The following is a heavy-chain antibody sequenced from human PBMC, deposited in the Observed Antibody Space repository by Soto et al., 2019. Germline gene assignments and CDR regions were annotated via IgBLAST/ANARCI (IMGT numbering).Heavy chain of an antibody. CDR2: IYYSGST. Sequence: SETLSLTCTVSGGSISSYYWSWIWQPPGKGLKWIGYIYYSGSTNYNPSLKSRVTISVDTSKNQFSLKLSSVTAADTAVYYCAREVSHGRSSSWYDALSFFDYWGQGTLVTVSS. J-gene: IGHJ4*02. CDR1: GGSISSYY. D-gene: IGHD6-13*01. CDR3: AREVSHGRSSSWYDALSFFDY. V-gene: IGHV4-59*01.